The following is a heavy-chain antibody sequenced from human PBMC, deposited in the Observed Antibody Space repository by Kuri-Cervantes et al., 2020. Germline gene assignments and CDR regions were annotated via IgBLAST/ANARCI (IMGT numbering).Heavy chain of an antibody. Sequence: SLKISCAASGFTFDDYAMHWVRQAPGKGLEWVSGISWNSGSIGYADSVKGRFTISRDNAKNSLYLQMNSLRAEDTALYYCARDQGSSGYYFFHAFDIWGQGTMVTVSS. CDR1: GFTFDDYA. CDR2: ISWNSGSI. V-gene: IGHV3-9*01. J-gene: IGHJ3*02. D-gene: IGHD3-22*01. CDR3: ARDQGSSGYYFFHAFDI.